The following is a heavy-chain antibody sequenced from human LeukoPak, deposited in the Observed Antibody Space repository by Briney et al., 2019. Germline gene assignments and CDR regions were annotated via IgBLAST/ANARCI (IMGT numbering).Heavy chain of an antibody. Sequence: GESLKISCKGSGYSFTSYWIGWVRQMPGKGLEWMGIIYPGDSDTRYSPSFQGQVTISADKSISTAYLQWSSLEASDTAMYYCARHSWEQQLDDAFDIWGQGTMVTVSS. CDR3: ARHSWEQQLDDAFDI. D-gene: IGHD6-13*01. CDR2: IYPGDSDT. V-gene: IGHV5-51*01. CDR1: GYSFTSYW. J-gene: IGHJ3*02.